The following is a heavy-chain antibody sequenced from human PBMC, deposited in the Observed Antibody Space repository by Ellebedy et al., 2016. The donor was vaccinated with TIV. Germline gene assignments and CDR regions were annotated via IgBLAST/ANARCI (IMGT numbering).Heavy chain of an antibody. CDR1: GFTFSSYA. Sequence: GESLKISCAASGFTFSSYAMHWVRQAPGKGLEWVAVISYDGSNKYYADSVKGRFTISRDNSKNTLYLQMNSRRAEDTAVYYCARDRYSSGLVGRFDIWGQGTMVTVSS. CDR3: ARDRYSSGLVGRFDI. CDR2: ISYDGSNK. J-gene: IGHJ3*02. D-gene: IGHD6-19*01. V-gene: IGHV3-30-3*01.